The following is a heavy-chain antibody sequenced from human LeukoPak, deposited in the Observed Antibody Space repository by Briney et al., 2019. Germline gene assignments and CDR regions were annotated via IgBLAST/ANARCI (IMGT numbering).Heavy chain of an antibody. Sequence: GGSLRLSCAASGFTFDDYAMHWVRQAPGKGLEWVSGISWNSGSIGYADSVKGRFTISRDNAKNSLYLQMNSLRAEDMALYYCAKISSGWYSDYWGQGTLVTVSS. D-gene: IGHD6-19*01. V-gene: IGHV3-9*03. CDR2: ISWNSGSI. CDR1: GFTFDDYA. CDR3: AKISSGWYSDY. J-gene: IGHJ4*02.